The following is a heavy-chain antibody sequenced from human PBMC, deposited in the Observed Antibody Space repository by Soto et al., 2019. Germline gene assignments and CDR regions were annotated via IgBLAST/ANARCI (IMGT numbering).Heavy chain of an antibody. CDR3: ARGYDFWSVLYYYYGMDV. CDR2: INHSGST. D-gene: IGHD3-3*01. V-gene: IGHV4-34*01. CDR1: GGSFSGYY. Sequence: SETLSLTCTVSGGSFSGYYWSWIRQPPGKGLEWIGEINHSGSTNYNPSLKSRVTISVDTSKNQFSLKLSSVTAADTAVYYCARGYDFWSVLYYYYGMDVWGQGTTVTVSS. J-gene: IGHJ6*02.